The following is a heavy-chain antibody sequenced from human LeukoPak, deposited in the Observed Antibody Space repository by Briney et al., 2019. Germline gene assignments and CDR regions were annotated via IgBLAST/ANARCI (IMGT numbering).Heavy chain of an antibody. CDR2: INPKSGDT. CDR3: ASGYSGYDLNY. CDR1: DFRDYY. D-gene: IGHD5-12*01. V-gene: IGHV1-2*02. Sequence: ALVKVSCKTSDFRDYYMNWVRQAPGQGLEWLGWINPKSGDTDYAQKFQGRVTMTRDTSINTAYMELSGLKPDDTAIYYCASGYSGYDLNYWGQGTQVTVSS. J-gene: IGHJ4*02.